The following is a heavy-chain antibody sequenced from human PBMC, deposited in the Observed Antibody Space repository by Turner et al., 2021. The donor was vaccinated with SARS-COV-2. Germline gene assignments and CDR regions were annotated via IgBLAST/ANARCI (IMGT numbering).Heavy chain of an antibody. CDR1: GFTFSSYG. Sequence: QVHLVESGGGVVQPGRSLRLSYAASGFTFSSYGMHWVRQAPGKGLEWVSIISYDGNNQDYADSVKGRITISRDNSKNTLYLQMNSLRAEDTAVYYCAKDRSFRGGTYLFDYWGQGTLVTVSS. D-gene: IGHD1-26*01. CDR2: ISYDGNNQ. J-gene: IGHJ4*02. V-gene: IGHV3-30*18. CDR3: AKDRSFRGGTYLFDY.